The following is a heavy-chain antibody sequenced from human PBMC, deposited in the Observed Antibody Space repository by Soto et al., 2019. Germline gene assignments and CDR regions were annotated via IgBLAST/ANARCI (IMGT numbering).Heavy chain of an antibody. V-gene: IGHV4-61*01. D-gene: IGHD5-18*01. Sequence: SQTLSLTCTVSGGSVSSGSSYWSWIRQPPGKGLEWIGYIYYSGSTNYNPSLKSRVTISVDTSKNQFSLKLSSVTAADTAVYYCARDSGQPHGMDVCGQGTTVTVSS. J-gene: IGHJ6*02. CDR2: IYYSGST. CDR1: GGSVSSGSSY. CDR3: ARDSGQPHGMDV.